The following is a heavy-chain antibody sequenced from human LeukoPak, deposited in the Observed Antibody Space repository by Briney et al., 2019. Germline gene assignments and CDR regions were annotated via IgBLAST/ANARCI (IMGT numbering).Heavy chain of an antibody. D-gene: IGHD6-6*01. CDR1: GFTFSSYA. CDR3: AKDYSASQLVPLYYFNC. V-gene: IGHV3-30*18. Sequence: GGSLRLSCAASGFTFSSYAMSWVRQAPGKGLEWVAVISYDGSNKYYADSVKGRFTISRDNSKNTLYLQMNSLRAEDTAVYFCAKDYSASQLVPLYYFNCWGQGSLVTVSS. CDR2: ISYDGSNK. J-gene: IGHJ4*02.